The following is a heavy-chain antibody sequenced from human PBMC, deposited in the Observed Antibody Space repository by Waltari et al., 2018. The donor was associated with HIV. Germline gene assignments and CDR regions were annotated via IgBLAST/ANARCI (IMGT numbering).Heavy chain of an antibody. CDR1: GESISSGYS. Sequence: HVLLQASGPGLVKPSDNLSLPCTVPGESISSGYSCGSIRQPPWKGLEWIGSIYHSGSTYYNPSLKSRVTISVDTSKNQFSLKLSSVTAADTAVYYCAAVLRYRYGMDVWGQGTTVTVSS. V-gene: IGHV4-38-2*02. CDR3: AAVLRYRYGMDV. J-gene: IGHJ6*02. CDR2: IYHSGST. D-gene: IGHD3-9*01.